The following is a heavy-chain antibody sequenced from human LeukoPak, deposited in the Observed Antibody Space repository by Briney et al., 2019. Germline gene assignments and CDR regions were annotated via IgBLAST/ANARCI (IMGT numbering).Heavy chain of an antibody. Sequence: GGSLRLSWVASGFTFSRDWMHWVRQAPGKGLVWVSRINSDGRSTNYADSVKGRFSISRDDAENTLYLQMNSLRVEYTAVYYCVRGADTGYSSDSWGQGTLVTVSS. CDR2: INSDGRST. D-gene: IGHD3-9*01. CDR1: GFTFSRDW. J-gene: IGHJ4*02. V-gene: IGHV3-74*01. CDR3: VRGADTGYSSDS.